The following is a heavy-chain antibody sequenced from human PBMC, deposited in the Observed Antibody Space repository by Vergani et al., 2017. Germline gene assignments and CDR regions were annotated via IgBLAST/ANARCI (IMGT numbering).Heavy chain of an antibody. CDR1: GYTFTGYY. CDR2: INTNTGNP. D-gene: IGHD6-13*01. Sequence: QVQLVQSGAEVKKPGASVKVSCKASGYTFTGYYMHWVRQAPGQGLEWMGWINTNTGNPTYAQGFTGRFVFSLDTSVSTAYLQISSLNAEDTAVYYCARDEQQLTEGWFDPWGQGTLVTVSS. V-gene: IGHV7-4-1*02. J-gene: IGHJ5*02. CDR3: ARDEQQLTEGWFDP.